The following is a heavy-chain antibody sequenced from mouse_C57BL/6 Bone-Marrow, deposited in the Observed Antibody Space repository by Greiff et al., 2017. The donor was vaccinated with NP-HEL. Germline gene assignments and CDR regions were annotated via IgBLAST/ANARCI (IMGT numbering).Heavy chain of an antibody. V-gene: IGHV1-78*01. CDR2: IYPRYVST. Sequence: QVQLQQSDAELVKPGASVPISCKFSFSTFPAPPLPWLTPLPEQGLEWIGYIYPRYVSTKYNEKFKGKATLTADKSSSTAYMQLNSLTSEDSAVYFCARTYYSNFYWYFDVWGTGTTVTVSS. J-gene: IGHJ1*03. D-gene: IGHD2-5*01. CDR3: ARTYYSNFYWYFDV. CDR1: FSTFPAPP.